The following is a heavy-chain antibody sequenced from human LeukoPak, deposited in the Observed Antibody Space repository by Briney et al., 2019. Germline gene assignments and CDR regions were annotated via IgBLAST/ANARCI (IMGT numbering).Heavy chain of an antibody. Sequence: SETLSLTCTVSGGSISSYYWSWIRQPPGKGLEWIGNIYYSGSTNYNPSLKSRVTISVDTSKNQFSLKLSSVTAAGTAVYYCARGYCSGGSCYYYYYYMDVWGKGTTVTIS. D-gene: IGHD2-15*01. CDR2: IYYSGST. V-gene: IGHV4-59*12. CDR3: ARGYCSGGSCYYYYYYMDV. CDR1: GGSISSYY. J-gene: IGHJ6*03.